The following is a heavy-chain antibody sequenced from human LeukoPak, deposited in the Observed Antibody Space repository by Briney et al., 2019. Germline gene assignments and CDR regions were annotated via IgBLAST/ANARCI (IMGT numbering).Heavy chain of an antibody. Sequence: ASVKVSCKASGYTFTDYGLSWVRQAPGQGLEWMGWIRVYNGDTNYAQKFQGRVTMTTDTSTSTAYMELRSLRSDDTAVYYCARSPYDFCSGYYGYYFDYWGQRTLVTVAS. CDR1: GYTFTDYG. CDR2: IRVYNGDT. V-gene: IGHV1-18*01. J-gene: IGHJ4*02. D-gene: IGHD3-3*01. CDR3: ARSPYDFCSGYYGYYFDY.